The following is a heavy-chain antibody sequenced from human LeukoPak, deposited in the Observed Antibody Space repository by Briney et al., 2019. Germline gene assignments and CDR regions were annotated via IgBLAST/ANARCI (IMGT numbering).Heavy chain of an antibody. D-gene: IGHD4-17*01. J-gene: IGHJ5*02. CDR1: GGSFSGYY. CDR3: ARAPAHRSTTVTTFSWFDP. CDR2: INHSGST. Sequence: SETLSLTCAVYGGSFSGYYWSWIRQPPGKGLEWIGEINHSGSTNYNPPLKSRVTISVDTSKNQFSLKLSSVTAADTAVYYCARAPAHRSTTVTTFSWFDPWGQGTLVTVSS. V-gene: IGHV4-34*01.